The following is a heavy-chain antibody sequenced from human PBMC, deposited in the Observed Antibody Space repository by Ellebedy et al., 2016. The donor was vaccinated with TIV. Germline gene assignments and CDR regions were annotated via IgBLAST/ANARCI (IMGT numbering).Heavy chain of an antibody. V-gene: IGHV3-74*01. CDR2: INGEGTDT. J-gene: IGHJ4*02. CDR3: ARGYYYGSGCRD. Sequence: GESLKISXTASGLTFSTYWMHWVRQAPGKGLVWVSRINGEGTDTSYADSVKGRFTISRDDAKNMVYLQMNSLRVEDTAVYYCARGYYYGSGCRDWGQGTLVTVSS. CDR1: GLTFSTYW. D-gene: IGHD3-10*01.